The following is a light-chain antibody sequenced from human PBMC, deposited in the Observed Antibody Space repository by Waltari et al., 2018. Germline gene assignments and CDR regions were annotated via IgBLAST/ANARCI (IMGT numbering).Light chain of an antibody. CDR2: EVS. CDR3: SSYTSSSTYV. V-gene: IGLV2-18*02. J-gene: IGLJ1*01. CDR1: SSDVGSYNR. Sequence: QSALTQPPSVSGSPGQSVTISCTGTSSDVGSYNRVSWYQQPPGTPPKLMIYEVSNRPSGVPDRFSGSKSGNTSSLTISGLQAEDEADYYCSSYTSSSTYVFGTGTKVTVL.